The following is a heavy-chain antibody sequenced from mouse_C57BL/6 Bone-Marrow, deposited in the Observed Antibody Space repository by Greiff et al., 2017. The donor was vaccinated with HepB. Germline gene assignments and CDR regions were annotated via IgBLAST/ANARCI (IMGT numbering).Heavy chain of an antibody. V-gene: IGHV5-6*01. CDR3: ARRVYFDY. CDR1: GFTFSSYG. J-gene: IGHJ2*01. CDR2: ISSGGSYT. Sequence: EVHLVESGGDLVKPGGSLKLSCAASGFTFSSYGMSWVRQTPDKRLEWVATISSGGSYTYYPDSVKGRFTISRDNAKNTLYLQMSSLKSEDTAMYYCARRVYFDYWGQGTTLTVSS.